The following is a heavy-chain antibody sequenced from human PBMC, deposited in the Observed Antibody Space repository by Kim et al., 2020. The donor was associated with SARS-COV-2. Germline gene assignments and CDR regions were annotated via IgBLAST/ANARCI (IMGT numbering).Heavy chain of an antibody. CDR2: T. V-gene: IGHV3-74*01. Sequence: TNYADSVNGRFTVSRDNAKNTLYIQMNSLKTEDTAVYFCARTRFSFGEIDYWGQGTLVPVSS. J-gene: IGHJ4*02. D-gene: IGHD2-21*01. CDR3: ARTRFSFGEIDY.